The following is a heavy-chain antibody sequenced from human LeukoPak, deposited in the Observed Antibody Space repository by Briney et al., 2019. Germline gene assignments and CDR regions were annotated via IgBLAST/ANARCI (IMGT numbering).Heavy chain of an antibody. D-gene: IGHD4-11*01. CDR1: GFTFSSYS. V-gene: IGHV3-7*01. CDR2: INQGGSEI. Sequence: GGSLRLSCATSGFTFSSYSMSWVRQAPGKGLEWVANINQGGSEIYYVDSVKGRFTISRDNAKKSLYLQMNSLRAEDTAVYYCAADYSKFYYYYMDVWGKGTTVTVSS. J-gene: IGHJ6*03. CDR3: AADYSKFYYYYMDV.